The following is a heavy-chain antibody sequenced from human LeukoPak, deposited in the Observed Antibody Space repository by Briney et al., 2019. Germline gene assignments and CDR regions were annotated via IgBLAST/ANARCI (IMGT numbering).Heavy chain of an antibody. V-gene: IGHV3-7*03. J-gene: IGHJ4*02. CDR1: GFIFSNNG. CDR2: IKQDGGEK. Sequence: GGSLRLSCEVSGFIFSNNGMHWVRQAPGKGLEWVANIKQDGGEKYYVDSVKGRFTISRDNAKNSLYLQMNNLRVEDTAVYYCARDGRPLDYWGQGTLVTVSS. CDR3: ARDGRPLDY.